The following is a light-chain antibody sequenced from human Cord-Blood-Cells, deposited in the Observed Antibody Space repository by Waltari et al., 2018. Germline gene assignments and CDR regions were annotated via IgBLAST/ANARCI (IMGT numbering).Light chain of an antibody. V-gene: IGLV3-1*01. CDR2: QDS. Sequence: SYELTQPPSVSVSPGQTASITCSGDKLGDKYACWYQQKPGQSPVLVIDQDSKRPSGIPGGFSGSNSGNTATLTISGTQAMDEADYYCQAWDSSTAVFGGGTKLTVL. CDR3: QAWDSSTAV. J-gene: IGLJ3*02. CDR1: KLGDKY.